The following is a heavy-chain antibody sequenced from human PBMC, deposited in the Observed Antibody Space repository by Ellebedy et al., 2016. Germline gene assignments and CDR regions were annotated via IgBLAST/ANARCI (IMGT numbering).Heavy chain of an antibody. V-gene: IGHV4-39*07. Sequence: SETLSLXXTVSGGSISSSSYYWGWIRQPPGKGLEWIGEINHSGSTNYNPSLKSRVTISVDTSKNQFSLKLSSVTAADTAVYYCARVVGVVSFDYWGQGTLVTVSS. J-gene: IGHJ4*02. CDR1: GGSISSSSYY. CDR3: ARVVGVVSFDY. D-gene: IGHD3-16*02. CDR2: INHSGST.